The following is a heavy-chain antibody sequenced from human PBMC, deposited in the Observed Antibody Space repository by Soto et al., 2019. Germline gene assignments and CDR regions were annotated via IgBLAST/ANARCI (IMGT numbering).Heavy chain of an antibody. D-gene: IGHD3-10*01. CDR2: ISGSGGST. CDR3: AKDRPCYDGSGRERWLDP. V-gene: IGHV3-23*01. J-gene: IGHJ5*02. CDR1: GFTFSSYA. Sequence: GGSLSLSCAASGFTFSSYAMSWVRQAPGKGLEWVSAISGSGGSTYYADSVKGRFTISRDNPKNTLYLQMNSLRAEDTAVYYCAKDRPCYDGSGRERWLDPWGQGTLVTVSS.